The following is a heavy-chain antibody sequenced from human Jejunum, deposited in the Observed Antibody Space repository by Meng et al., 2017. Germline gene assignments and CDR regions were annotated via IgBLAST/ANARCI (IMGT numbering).Heavy chain of an antibody. CDR1: GFTLNTYA. V-gene: IGHV3-23*01. D-gene: IGHD1-14*01. CDR2: SSGTGATA. Sequence: GGSLRLSCVASGFTLNTYAMSWVRQAPGKGLEWVSFSSGTGATASYADSVKGRFTISRDNPRNTLNLQMNSLRVEDTAVYYCARDGYNHVAFDCWGQGTVVTVSS. J-gene: IGHJ4*02. CDR3: ARDGYNHVAFDC.